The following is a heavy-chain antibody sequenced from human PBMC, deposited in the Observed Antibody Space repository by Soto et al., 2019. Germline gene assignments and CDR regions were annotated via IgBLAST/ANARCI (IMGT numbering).Heavy chain of an antibody. J-gene: IGHJ5*01. V-gene: IGHV3-30*01. CDR1: GFTFADYS. Sequence: LRLSCVASGFTFADYSMHWVRRIPGKGLEWVAVISYSGDRQYYAESVKGRFTISRDNSKKTLYLQMFSLTSEDSAVFYCARTPAAMITDRYNWFDSWGPGTQVTVSS. D-gene: IGHD3-16*01. CDR3: ARTPAAMITDRYNWFDS. CDR2: ISYSGDRQ.